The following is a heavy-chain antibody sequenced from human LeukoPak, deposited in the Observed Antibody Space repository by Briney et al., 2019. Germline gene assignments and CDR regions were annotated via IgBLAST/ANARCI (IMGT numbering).Heavy chain of an antibody. J-gene: IGHJ5*02. V-gene: IGHV3-23*01. D-gene: IGHD2-2*01. CDR3: AREEFIPAASRSNWFDP. Sequence: GSLRLSCAASGFTFSSYAMSWVRQAPGKGLEWVSAISGSGGSTYYADSVKGRFTISRDNSKNTLYLQMNSLRAEDTAVYYCAREEFIPAASRSNWFDPWGQGTLVTVSS. CDR1: GFTFSSYA. CDR2: ISGSGGST.